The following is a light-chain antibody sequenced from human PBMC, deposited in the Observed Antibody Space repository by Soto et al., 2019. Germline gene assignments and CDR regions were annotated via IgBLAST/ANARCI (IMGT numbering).Light chain of an antibody. CDR3: QQYGSSPLT. CDR2: GAS. V-gene: IGKV3-20*01. J-gene: IGKJ4*01. Sequence: EIVLTQSPCTLSLSPGERATLSCRASQSVSSSYLAWYQQKPGQAPRLLIYGASSRATGIPDRLSGSGSGTDFTLTISRLEPEDFAVYYCQQYGSSPLTFGGGTKVDIK. CDR1: QSVSSSY.